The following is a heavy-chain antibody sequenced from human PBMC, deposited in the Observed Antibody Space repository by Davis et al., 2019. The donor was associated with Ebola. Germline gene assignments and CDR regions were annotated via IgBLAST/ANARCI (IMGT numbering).Heavy chain of an antibody. D-gene: IGHD6-19*01. CDR1: GFTFSSYG. J-gene: IGHJ2*01. V-gene: IGHV3-64D*08. CDR2: VNSVGDTT. Sequence: GESLKISCAASGFTFSSYGMHWVRQAPGKGLEYVSGVNSVGDTTYYADSVQDRFTISRDNSKNSLSLQMSGLRGDDTAEYYCVKDLIGAVEGFFDLWGRGTLVTVSP. CDR3: VKDLIGAVEGFFDL.